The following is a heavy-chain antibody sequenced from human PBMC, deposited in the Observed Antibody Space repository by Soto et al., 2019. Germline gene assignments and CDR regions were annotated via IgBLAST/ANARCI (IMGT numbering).Heavy chain of an antibody. CDR2: ISGSGDNT. Sequence: EVQLLESGGGLAQPGGSVRLSCAASGFSFDEYAMTWVRQAAGKGLEWVSAISGSGDNTYYADSVKGRFTISRDNSKNTLYLQLNSPRAEDTAVYYCAKGYYSGYDLAYFDYWGQGTLVTVSS. V-gene: IGHV3-23*01. D-gene: IGHD5-12*01. CDR1: GFSFDEYA. J-gene: IGHJ4*02. CDR3: AKGYYSGYDLAYFDY.